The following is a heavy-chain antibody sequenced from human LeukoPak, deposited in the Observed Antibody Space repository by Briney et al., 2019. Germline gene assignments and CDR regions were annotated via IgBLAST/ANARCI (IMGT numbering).Heavy chain of an antibody. Sequence: PGGSLRLSCAASGFTFISYAMNWVRQAPGKGLQWVSGISGSGGRTYYADSVKGRFTISRDNSKNMLYLQMNSLRAEDTAVYCCAKPSITDDYFDYWGQGTLVTVSS. D-gene: IGHD3-10*01. CDR2: ISGSGGRT. J-gene: IGHJ4*02. CDR1: GFTFISYA. CDR3: AKPSITDDYFDY. V-gene: IGHV3-23*01.